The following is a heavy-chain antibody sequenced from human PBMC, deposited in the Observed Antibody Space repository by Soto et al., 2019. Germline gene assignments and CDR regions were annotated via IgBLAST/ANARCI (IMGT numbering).Heavy chain of an antibody. V-gene: IGHV3-66*04. J-gene: IGHJ4*02. CDR2: IYSGGST. CDR1: GFTVSSNY. CDR3: ARHYGDYVFDY. Sequence: PGGSLRLSCAASGFTVSSNYMSWVRQAPGKGLEWVSVIYSGGSTYYADSVKGRFTISRDNSKNTLYLQMNSLRAEDTAVYYCARHYGDYVFDYWGQGTLVTVSS. D-gene: IGHD4-17*01.